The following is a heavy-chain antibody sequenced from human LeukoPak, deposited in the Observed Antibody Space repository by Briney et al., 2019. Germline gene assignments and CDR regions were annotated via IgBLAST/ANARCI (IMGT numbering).Heavy chain of an antibody. CDR1: GFTFSSYA. CDR3: AIAVAGTGSYY. CDR2: ISGSGGST. J-gene: IGHJ4*02. Sequence: GGSLRLSCAASGFTFSSYAMSWVHQAPGKGLEWVSAISGSGGSTYYADSVKGRFTISRDNSKNTLYLQMNSLRAEDTAVYYCAIAVAGTGSYYWGQGTLVTVSS. D-gene: IGHD6-19*01. V-gene: IGHV3-23*01.